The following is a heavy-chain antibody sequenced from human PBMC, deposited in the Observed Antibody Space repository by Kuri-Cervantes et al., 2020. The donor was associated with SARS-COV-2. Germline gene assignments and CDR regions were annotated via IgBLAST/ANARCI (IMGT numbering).Heavy chain of an antibody. Sequence: SGTLSPTCAVYGGSFSGYYWSWVRQPPGKGLEGIGEINHSGSTNYNPSLKCRVSISGETAKNQFSLKLRSVTAANTAVYYCARTLPRFCSRSSCGRNWFDPWGQGTLVTVSS. CDR3: ARTLPRFCSRSSCGRNWFDP. D-gene: IGHD2-2*01. CDR2: INHSGST. V-gene: IGHV4-34*01. J-gene: IGHJ5*02. CDR1: GGSFSGYY.